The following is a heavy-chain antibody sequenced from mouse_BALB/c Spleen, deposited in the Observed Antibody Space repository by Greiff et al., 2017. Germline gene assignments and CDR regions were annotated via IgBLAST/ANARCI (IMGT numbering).Heavy chain of an antibody. Sequence: EVQLVESGAELVKPGASVKLSCTASGFNIKDTYMHWVKQRPEQGLEWIGRIDPANGNTKYDPKFQGKATITADTSSNTAYLQLSSLTSEDTAVYYCARGEFYYYGSSYKFAYWGQGTLVTVSA. CDR2: IDPANGNT. V-gene: IGHV14-3*02. J-gene: IGHJ3*01. CDR3: ARGEFYYYGSSYKFAY. CDR1: GFNIKDTY. D-gene: IGHD1-1*01.